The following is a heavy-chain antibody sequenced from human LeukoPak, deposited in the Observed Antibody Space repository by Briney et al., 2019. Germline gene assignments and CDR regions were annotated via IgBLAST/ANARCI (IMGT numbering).Heavy chain of an antibody. CDR2: ISYDGSNK. CDR1: GFTFGSYA. J-gene: IGHJ6*03. V-gene: IGHV3-30*04. D-gene: IGHD2-15*01. Sequence: GGSLRLSCAASGFTFGSYAMHWVRQAPGKGLEWVAVISYDGSNKYYADSVKGRFTISRDNSKNTLYLQMNSLRAEDTAVYYCAREHIVVVVAAPHMDVWGKGTTVTVSS. CDR3: AREHIVVVVAAPHMDV.